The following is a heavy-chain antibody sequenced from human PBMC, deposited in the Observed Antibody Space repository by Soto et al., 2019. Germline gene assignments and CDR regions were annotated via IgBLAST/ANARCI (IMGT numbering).Heavy chain of an antibody. CDR1: GGSISSGVYY. D-gene: IGHD2-2*01. CDR3: ARYPTGYCSSARCYLYGMDV. CDR2: IYYSGST. J-gene: IGHJ6*02. V-gene: IGHV4-30-4*01. Sequence: SETLSLTCTVAGGSISSGVYYWSWIRQPPGKGLEWIGYIYYSGSTFYNPSLKSRVTISVDTSKNQFSLKLSSVTAADTAVYYCARYPTGYCSSARCYLYGMDVWGQGTTVTV.